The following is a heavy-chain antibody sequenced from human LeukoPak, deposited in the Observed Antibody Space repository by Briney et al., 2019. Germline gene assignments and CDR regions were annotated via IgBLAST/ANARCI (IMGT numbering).Heavy chain of an antibody. J-gene: IGHJ6*03. CDR2: MNPNSGNT. Sequence: ASVKVSCKASGYTFTGYYMHWVRQATGQGLEWMGWMNPNSGNTGYAQKFQGRVTITRNTSISTAYMELSSLRSEDTAVYYCARAAWVDYSYYYMDVWGKGTTVTVSS. V-gene: IGHV1-8*03. CDR1: GYTFTGYY. CDR3: ARAAWVDYSYYYMDV. D-gene: IGHD2-15*01.